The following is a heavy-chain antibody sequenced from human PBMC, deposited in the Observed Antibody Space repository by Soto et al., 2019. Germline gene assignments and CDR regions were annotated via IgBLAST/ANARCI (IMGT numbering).Heavy chain of an antibody. J-gene: IGHJ1*01. D-gene: IGHD1-26*01. V-gene: IGHV1-8*01. CDR1: GYTFTSYD. CDR2: MNPNSGNT. Sequence: QVQLVQSGAEVKKPGASVKVSCKASGYTFTSYDINWVRQATGQGLEWMGWMNPNSGNTGYAQKFQGRVTMTRNTSISTAYMELSSLSSEDTAVYYCARWDPSGSYYVSEYFQHWGQGTLVTVSS. CDR3: ARWDPSGSYYVSEYFQH.